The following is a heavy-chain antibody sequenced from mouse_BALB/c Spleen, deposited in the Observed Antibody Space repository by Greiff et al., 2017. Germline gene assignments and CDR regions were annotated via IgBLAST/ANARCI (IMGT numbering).Heavy chain of an antibody. CDR2: ISDGGSYT. CDR3: ARDHDYGSRFAY. Sequence: EVQGVESGGGLVKPGGSLKLSCAASGFTFSDYYMYWVRQTPEKRLEWVATISDGGSYTYYPDSVKGRFTISRDNAKNNLYLQMSSLKSEDTAMYYCARDHDYGSRFAYWGQGTLVTVSA. V-gene: IGHV5-4*02. D-gene: IGHD1-1*01. CDR1: GFTFSDYY. J-gene: IGHJ3*01.